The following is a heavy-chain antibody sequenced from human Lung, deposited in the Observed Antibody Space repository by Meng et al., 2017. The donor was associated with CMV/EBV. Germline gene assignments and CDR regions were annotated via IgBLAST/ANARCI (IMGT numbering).Heavy chain of an antibody. Sequence: SCAASGFIFSIPGMHWVRQAPGKGLEWGTIISYDGSIKYYADSVKGRFTISRDNSKNTLYLQMSSLRPEDTAVYYCVRPGLTYCAITSCCGAGFEYWXQGKXVNGAS. CDR2: ISYDGSIK. CDR1: GFIFSIPG. V-gene: IGHV3-30*03. J-gene: IGHJ4*02. CDR3: VRPGLTYCAITSCCGAGFEY. D-gene: IGHD2-2*01.